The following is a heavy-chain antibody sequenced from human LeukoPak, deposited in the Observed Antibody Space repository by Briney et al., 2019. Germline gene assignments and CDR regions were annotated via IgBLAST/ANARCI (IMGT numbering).Heavy chain of an antibody. J-gene: IGHJ4*02. D-gene: IGHD1-26*01. V-gene: IGHV3-53*01. CDR3: AKGLSGTYGSDY. Sequence: GGSLRLSCAASGFTVGNNYMSWVRQAPGKGLECVSAMYSGGVTYYTGSVQGRFTISRDTSENTLFLQMNSLRAEDTAVYYCAKGLSGTYGSDYWGQGTLVTVSS. CDR1: GFTVGNNY. CDR2: MYSGGVT.